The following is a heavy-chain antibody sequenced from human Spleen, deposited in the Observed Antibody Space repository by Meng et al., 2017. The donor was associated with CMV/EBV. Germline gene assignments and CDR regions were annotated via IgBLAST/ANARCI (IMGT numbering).Heavy chain of an antibody. CDR2: ISAYNVNT. Sequence: ASVKVSCKASGYTFSSYGISWVRQAPGQGLECMGWISAYNVNTKYAQKFQGRVTMTIETSTSTAYMELRSLRSDDTAVYYCARGRNWDDYAGYNYFDYYIMDVWGQGTTVTVSS. D-gene: IGHD1-20*01. V-gene: IGHV1-18*01. J-gene: IGHJ6*02. CDR3: ARGRNWDDYAGYNYFDYYIMDV. CDR1: GYTFSSYG.